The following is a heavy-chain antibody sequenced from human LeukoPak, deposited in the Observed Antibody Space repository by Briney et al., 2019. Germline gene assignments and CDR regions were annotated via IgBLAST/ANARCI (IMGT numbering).Heavy chain of an antibody. CDR2: INPNSGGT. D-gene: IGHD3-10*01. CDR3: ARRHSTMVRGVAFDY. Sequence: ASVKVSCKASGYTFTGYYMHWVRQAPGQGLEWMGWINPNSGGTNYAQKFQGRVTITADEYTSTAYMELSSLRSEDTAVYYCARRHSTMVRGVAFDYWGQGTLVTVSS. J-gene: IGHJ4*02. V-gene: IGHV1-2*02. CDR1: GYTFTGYY.